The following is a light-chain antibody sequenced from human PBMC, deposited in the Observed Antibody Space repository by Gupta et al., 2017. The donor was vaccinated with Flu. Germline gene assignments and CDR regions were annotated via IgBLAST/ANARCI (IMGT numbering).Light chain of an antibody. Sequence: QSALTQPASVSGSPGQSITISCTGTSSDVGRSDSVSWNQQYPGKAPKLLIYDVSSRPSGVSSRFSGSKSGNTASLTISGLQAEDETDYFCSSYTSTSTFYVFGTGTKVTVL. CDR2: DVS. V-gene: IGLV2-14*01. CDR1: SSDVGRSDS. CDR3: SSYTSTSTFYV. J-gene: IGLJ1*01.